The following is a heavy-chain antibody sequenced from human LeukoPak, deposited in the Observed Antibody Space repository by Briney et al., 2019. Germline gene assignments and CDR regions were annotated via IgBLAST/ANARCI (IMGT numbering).Heavy chain of an antibody. CDR2: SYYSGIS. J-gene: IGHJ4*02. CDR3: AREGGRGNL. Sequence: PSQTLSLTCTVSGGSISNGDYYWSWIRQHPGKGLEWIGYSYYSGISYSNQCLKSRFPISVDTSKDQFYLKLSSVSAGGSSVYYCAREGGRGNLWGEGTLDIVSS. CDR1: GGSISNGDYY. D-gene: IGHD5-24*01. V-gene: IGHV4-31*03.